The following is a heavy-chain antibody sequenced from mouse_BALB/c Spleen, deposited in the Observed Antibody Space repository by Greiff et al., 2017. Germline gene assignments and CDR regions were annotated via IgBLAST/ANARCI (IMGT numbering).Heavy chain of an antibody. Sequence: EVMLVESGGGLVKPGGSLKLSCAASGFTFSDYYMYWVRQTPEKRLEWVATISDGGSYTYYPDSVKGRFTISRDNAKNNLYLQMSSLKSEDTAMYYCARGYDGAWFADWGQGTLVTVSA. D-gene: IGHD2-14*01. CDR2: ISDGGSYT. V-gene: IGHV5-4*02. J-gene: IGHJ3*01. CDR3: ARGYDGAWFAD. CDR1: GFTFSDYY.